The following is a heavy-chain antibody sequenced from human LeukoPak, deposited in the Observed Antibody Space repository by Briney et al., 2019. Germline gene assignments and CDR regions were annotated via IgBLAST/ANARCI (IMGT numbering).Heavy chain of an antibody. J-gene: IGHJ4*02. CDR2: INPNSGDT. Sequence: GASVKVSCKAVGYTFSGNYMHWVRQAPGQGLEWMGWINPNSGDTNYAQKFQGRVTMTRDTSISTAYMEVSRLRSDDTAVYYCARDTGYFDIVLDYWGQGTLVTVSS. V-gene: IGHV1-2*02. CDR1: GYTFSGNY. CDR3: ARDTGYFDIVLDY. D-gene: IGHD3-9*01.